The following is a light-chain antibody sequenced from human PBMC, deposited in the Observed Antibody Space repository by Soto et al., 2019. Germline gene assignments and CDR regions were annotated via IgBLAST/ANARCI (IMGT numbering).Light chain of an antibody. CDR3: SSYTSSSTPYV. CDR2: DVS. J-gene: IGLJ1*01. V-gene: IGLV2-14*01. Sequence: QSALTQPASVSGSPGQSITISCTGTSSDVGGYNYVSWYQQHPGKAPKLMIYDVSNRPSGFSNRFSGSKSGNTASLTISGLQAEDEADYYCSSYTSSSTPYVFGTGTKLTGL. CDR1: SSDVGGYNY.